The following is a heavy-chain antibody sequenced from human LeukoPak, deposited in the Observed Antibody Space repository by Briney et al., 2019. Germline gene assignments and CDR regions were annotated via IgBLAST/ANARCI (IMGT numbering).Heavy chain of an antibody. D-gene: IGHD3-10*01. V-gene: IGHV1-8*01. J-gene: IGHJ4*02. CDR2: NPNSGNT. Sequence: NPNSGNTGYAQKFQGRVTMTRNTSISTAYMELSSLRSEDTAVYYCARGRMVRGVMIFDYWGQGTLVTVSS. CDR3: ARGRMVRGVMIFDY.